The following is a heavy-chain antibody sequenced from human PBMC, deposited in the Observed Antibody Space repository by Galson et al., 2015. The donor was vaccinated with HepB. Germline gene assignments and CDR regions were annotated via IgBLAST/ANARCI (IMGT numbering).Heavy chain of an antibody. CDR3: ARDRGDYGDYVGFFGY. J-gene: IGHJ4*02. CDR2: IDRDGSTT. V-gene: IGHV3-74*01. Sequence: SLRLSCAASGFIFSNYWMHWVRQAPGRGLVWVSRIDRDGSTTTYADSVKGRFTISRDNAKNTLYLQMNSLRAEDTAVYYCARDRGDYGDYVGFFGYWGQGTLVTVSS. D-gene: IGHD4-17*01. CDR1: GFIFSNYW.